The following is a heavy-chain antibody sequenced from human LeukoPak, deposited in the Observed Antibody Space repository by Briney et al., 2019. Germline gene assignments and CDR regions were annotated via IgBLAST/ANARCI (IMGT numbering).Heavy chain of an antibody. Sequence: SDTLSLTCAVSGYSISSSNYWGWIRQPPGKGLEWIGHIYYSGSIYYNPSLKSRVTISVDTSKNQFSLKLSSVTAADTAVYYCARESGDYGTTLYFDLWGRGTLVTVSS. CDR2: IYYSGSI. D-gene: IGHD4-17*01. J-gene: IGHJ2*01. CDR3: ARESGDYGTTLYFDL. CDR1: GYSISSSNY. V-gene: IGHV4-28*03.